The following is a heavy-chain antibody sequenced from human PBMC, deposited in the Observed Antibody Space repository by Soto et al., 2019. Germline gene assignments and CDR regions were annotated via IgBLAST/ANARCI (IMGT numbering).Heavy chain of an antibody. J-gene: IGHJ4*02. D-gene: IGHD4-17*01. CDR2: ITPFNDNT. Sequence: QIHLVQSGGEVKKPGASVKVSCKTSGYTFTTYGISWVRQAPGQGLEWMGCITPFNDNTNYAQNLQCRVTMTTDTSTNTADLELRSLTSDDTAVYYCARSDKGDYVPPLDNWGQGTLVTVSS. CDR1: GYTFTTYG. CDR3: ARSDKGDYVPPLDN. V-gene: IGHV1-18*01.